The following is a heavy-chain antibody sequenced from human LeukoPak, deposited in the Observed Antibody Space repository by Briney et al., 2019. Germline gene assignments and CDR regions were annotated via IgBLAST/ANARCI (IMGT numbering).Heavy chain of an antibody. V-gene: IGHV1-2*02. CDR3: AREADEGITMVRGSPFDP. Sequence: ASVKVSCKASGYTFTGYYMHWVRQAPGQGLEWMGWINPNSGGTIHAQKFQGRVTMTRDTSISTAYMELSRLRSDDTAVYYCAREADEGITMVRGSPFDPWGQGTLVTVSS. CDR2: INPNSGGT. CDR1: GYTFTGYY. J-gene: IGHJ5*02. D-gene: IGHD3-10*01.